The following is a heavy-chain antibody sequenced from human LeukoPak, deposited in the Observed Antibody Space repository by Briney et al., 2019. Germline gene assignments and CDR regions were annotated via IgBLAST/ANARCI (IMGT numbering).Heavy chain of an antibody. Sequence: SETLSLTCTDSDGSISSYYWSWIRQPAGKGLEWIGRIYTSGSTNYNPSLKSRVTMSVDTSKNQFSLKLSSVTAADTAVYYCARGFSYGRLQTFDYWGQGTLVTVSS. J-gene: IGHJ4*02. CDR3: ARGFSYGRLQTFDY. D-gene: IGHD5-18*01. CDR2: IYTSGST. CDR1: DGSISSYY. V-gene: IGHV4-4*07.